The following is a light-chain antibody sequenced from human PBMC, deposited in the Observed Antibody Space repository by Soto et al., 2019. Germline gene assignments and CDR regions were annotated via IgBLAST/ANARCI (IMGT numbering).Light chain of an antibody. CDR3: QQSYSTPLT. Sequence: DIQMTQSPSSPSASVGDRVTITCQASQSISSYLNWYQQKPGKAPKLLIYAASSLQSGVPSRFSGSGSGTDFTLTISSLQPEDFATYYCQQSYSTPLTFGGGTK. CDR2: AAS. CDR1: QSISSY. V-gene: IGKV1-39*01. J-gene: IGKJ4*01.